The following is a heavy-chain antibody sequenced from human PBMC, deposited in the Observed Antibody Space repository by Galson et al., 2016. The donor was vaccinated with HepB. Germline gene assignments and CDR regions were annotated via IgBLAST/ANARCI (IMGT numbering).Heavy chain of an antibody. CDR2: ISSSGRTK. CDR1: GFTFSDYY. J-gene: IGHJ5*02. Sequence: SLRLSCAASGFTFSDYYMSWIRQAPGKGLEWVSYISSSGRTKYYADSVKGRFTISRDNAKNSLYLQMNNLRDEDTAVYYCGRPTTHNWFDPWGQGTLVTVSS. V-gene: IGHV3-11*04. CDR3: GRPTTHNWFDP. D-gene: IGHD5-12*01.